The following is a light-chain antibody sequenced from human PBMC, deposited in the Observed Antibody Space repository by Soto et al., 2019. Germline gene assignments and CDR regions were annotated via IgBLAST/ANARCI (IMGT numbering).Light chain of an antibody. V-gene: IGLV2-14*01. J-gene: IGLJ3*02. CDR2: AVN. CDR3: SSYATISILVV. CDR1: SSDVGAYDY. Sequence: QSALTQPASVSGSPGQSITISCTGTSSDVGAYDYVSWYQQHPGKAPKLIIYAVNYRPLGVSDRFSGSKSGNTASLTISGLQAEDEADYYCSSYATISILVVFGGGTKLTVL.